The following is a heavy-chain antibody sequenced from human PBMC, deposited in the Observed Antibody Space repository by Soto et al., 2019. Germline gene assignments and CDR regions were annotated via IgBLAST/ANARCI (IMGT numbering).Heavy chain of an antibody. Sequence: PGGSLRLSCAASGFTFSSYAMSWVRQAPGKGLEWVSAISGSGGSTYYADSVKGRFTISRDNSKNMLYLQMNSLRAEDTALYYCAGPYGSGYPPDDYYYMDVWGKGTTVTVSS. J-gene: IGHJ6*03. V-gene: IGHV3-23*01. D-gene: IGHD3-10*01. CDR3: AGPYGSGYPPDDYYYMDV. CDR1: GFTFSSYA. CDR2: ISGSGGST.